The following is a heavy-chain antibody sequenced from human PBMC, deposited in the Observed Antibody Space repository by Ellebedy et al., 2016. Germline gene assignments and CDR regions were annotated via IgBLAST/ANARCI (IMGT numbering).Heavy chain of an antibody. CDR1: GGSISSYY. CDR2: IYYTGST. Sequence: SETLSLXXTVSGGSISSYYWSWIRQPPGKGLEWIGYIYYTGSTDYSPSLKSRVTISVDTSKNQLSLKLSSVTAADTAVYYCARELDIMRGTFDIWGQGTMVTVSS. J-gene: IGHJ3*02. CDR3: ARELDIMRGTFDI. D-gene: IGHD2-8*01. V-gene: IGHV4-59*13.